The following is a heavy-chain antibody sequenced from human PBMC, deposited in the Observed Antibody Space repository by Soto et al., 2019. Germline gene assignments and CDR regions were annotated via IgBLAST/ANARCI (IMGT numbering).Heavy chain of an antibody. CDR3: AISSIH. CDR1: GYSFSADY. Sequence: QVQLVQSGAEVKKPGASVRVSCKASGYSFSADYMHWVRQAPGQGLEWMGWINPNSGDTTYLQKFKGRVTMTTDTTISTAYMDLNSLRPDDTAVYYCAISSIHWGQGTLVTVSS. CDR2: INPNSGDT. J-gene: IGHJ4*02. V-gene: IGHV1-2*02. D-gene: IGHD3-10*01.